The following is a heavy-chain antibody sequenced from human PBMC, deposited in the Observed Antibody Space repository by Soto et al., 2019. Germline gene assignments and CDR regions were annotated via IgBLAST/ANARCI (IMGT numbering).Heavy chain of an antibody. CDR1: GFTFSTYG. J-gene: IGHJ3*02. Sequence: QVQLVESGGGVVQRGRSLRLSCAASGFTFSTYGMHWVRQAPGKGLEWVAVIWYDGSNKYYADSVKGRFTISRDNSKNTLYLQMNSLRAEDTAVYYCARVPGVLLWFGELFHAFDIWGQGTMVTVSS. V-gene: IGHV3-33*01. CDR3: ARVPGVLLWFGELFHAFDI. D-gene: IGHD3-10*01. CDR2: IWYDGSNK.